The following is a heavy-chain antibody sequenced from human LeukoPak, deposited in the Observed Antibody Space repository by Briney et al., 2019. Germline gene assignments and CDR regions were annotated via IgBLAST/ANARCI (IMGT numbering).Heavy chain of an antibody. V-gene: IGHV3-23*01. CDR3: AKFANCGDFLRDSNYYFDY. J-gene: IGHJ4*02. CDR2: ISGSGGST. D-gene: IGHD4-17*01. CDR1: GFSVSGNY. Sequence: RGGCRRLSCVASGFSVSGNYMSWDRQAPGKGLEWVSAISGSGGSTYYADSVKGRFTISRDNSKNTLYLQMDSLRAEDTAVYYCAKFANCGDFLRDSNYYFDYWGEGTVDPVPS.